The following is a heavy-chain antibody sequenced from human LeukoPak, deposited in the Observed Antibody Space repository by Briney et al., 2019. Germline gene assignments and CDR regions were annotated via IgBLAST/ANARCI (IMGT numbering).Heavy chain of an antibody. CDR3: ARDLGSGSGSYYSYYYYYMDV. CDR1: VYTFTGYY. Sequence: ASVKVSCKASVYTFTGYYMHWVRQAPGQGLEWMGWINPNSGDTNYAQQFQRRVTMTRDTSTSKPYMELSSLRSDDTAVYYCARDLGSGSGSYYSYYYYYMDVWGKGTTVTVSS. V-gene: IGHV1-2*02. CDR2: INPNSGDT. J-gene: IGHJ6*03. D-gene: IGHD1-26*01.